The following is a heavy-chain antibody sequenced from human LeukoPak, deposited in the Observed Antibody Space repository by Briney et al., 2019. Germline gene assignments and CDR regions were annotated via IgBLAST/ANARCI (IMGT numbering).Heavy chain of an antibody. D-gene: IGHD2-2*01. CDR3: ATGDNCSSTSCYYYYYYGMDV. CDR1: GGTFSSYA. CDR2: IIPIFGTA. Sequence: ASVKVPCKASGGTFSSYAISWVRQAPGQGLEWMGGIIPIFGTANYAQKFQGRVTITADESTSTAYMELSSLRSEDTAVYYCATGDNCSSTSCYYYYYYGMDVWGQGTTVTVSS. V-gene: IGHV1-69*01. J-gene: IGHJ6*02.